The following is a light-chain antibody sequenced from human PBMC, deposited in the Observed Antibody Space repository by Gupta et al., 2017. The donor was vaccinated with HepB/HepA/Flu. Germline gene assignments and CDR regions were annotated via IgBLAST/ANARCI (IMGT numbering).Light chain of an antibody. V-gene: IGKV4-1*01. CDR2: GAS. Sequence: DIVMTQSSDSLAVYLGERATIDCKSSQSVSYSSNNKNYLAWYQQRPGQPPKLLIYGASARASGVPDRFSGSGSGTDFTLTISSLQAEDVAVYYCQQYYGTPPITFGPGTKVDIK. CDR3: QQYYGTPPIT. CDR1: QSVSYSSNNKNY. J-gene: IGKJ3*01.